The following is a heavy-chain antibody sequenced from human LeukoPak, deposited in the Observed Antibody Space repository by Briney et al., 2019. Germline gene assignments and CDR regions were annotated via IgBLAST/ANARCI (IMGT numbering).Heavy chain of an antibody. CDR3: VRTDYKYQFYYMDV. V-gene: IGHV4-4*07. CDR1: GGSLSSHY. D-gene: IGHD4-11*01. J-gene: IGHJ6*03. CDR2: IYSTGST. Sequence: SENLSLTCNVSGGSLSSHYWSWVRQPAGKGLEWIGRIYSTGSTNYNPSLKSRVTMTVDTSKNQFSLRLNSVTAADTAVYYCVRTDYKYQFYYMDVWGKGTTVAVSS.